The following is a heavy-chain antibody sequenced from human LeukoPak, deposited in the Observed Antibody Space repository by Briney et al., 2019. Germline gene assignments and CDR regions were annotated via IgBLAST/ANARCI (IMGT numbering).Heavy chain of an antibody. Sequence: GGSLRLSCAASGFTFSSYAMSWVRQAPGKGLEWVSAISGSGGSTYYADSVKGRFTISRDNSKNTLYLQMNSLRAEDTAVYYCAKDLTPTTVVTPGAFDIWGQGTMVTVSS. D-gene: IGHD4-17*01. J-gene: IGHJ3*02. CDR1: GFTFSSYA. CDR3: AKDLTPTTVVTPGAFDI. V-gene: IGHV3-23*01. CDR2: ISGSGGST.